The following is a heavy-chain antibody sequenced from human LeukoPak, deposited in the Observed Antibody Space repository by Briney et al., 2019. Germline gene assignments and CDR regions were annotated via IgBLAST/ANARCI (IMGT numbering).Heavy chain of an antibody. CDR2: INNNGGST. J-gene: IGHJ4*02. D-gene: IGHD3-10*01. V-gene: IGHV3-23*01. Sequence: GGSLRLSCAASGFTFSNYNMNWARQAPGKGLEWVSTINNNGGSTSYADSVKGRFTISRDNSKNTLYLQMNSLRAEDTAVYYCAKPVTVSSPFDYWGQGTLVSVSS. CDR3: AKPVTVSSPFDY. CDR1: GFTFSNYN.